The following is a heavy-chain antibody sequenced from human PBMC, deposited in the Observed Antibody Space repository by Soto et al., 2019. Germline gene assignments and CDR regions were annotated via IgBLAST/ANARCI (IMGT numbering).Heavy chain of an antibody. CDR3: AKDGGSIEYFSAS. D-gene: IGHD3-16*02. Sequence: QVQVVESGGGVVRPGRSLRLSCAASGFTFRTYAMHWVRQASGKGLEWVAVISHDGSNTDYGDSVKGRFTISRDNSKSTLSLQMNSLRPQDTGVYYCAKDGGSIEYFSASWGQGALVSVSS. J-gene: IGHJ4*02. CDR2: ISHDGSNT. V-gene: IGHV3-30*18. CDR1: GFTFRTYA.